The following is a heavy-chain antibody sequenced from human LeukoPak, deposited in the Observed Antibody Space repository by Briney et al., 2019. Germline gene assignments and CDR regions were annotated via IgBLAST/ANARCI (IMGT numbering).Heavy chain of an antibody. D-gene: IGHD3-10*01. CDR3: ARVTPFVTMVRGVTPDYFDY. CDR2: IYHSGST. CDR1: GGSISSSNW. J-gene: IGHJ4*02. Sequence: SETLSLTCAVSGGSISSSNWWSWVRQPPGKGLEWIGEIYHSGSTNYNPSLKSRVTISVDKSKNQFSLKLSSVTAADTAVYYCARVTPFVTMVRGVTPDYFDYWGQGTPVTVSS. V-gene: IGHV4-4*02.